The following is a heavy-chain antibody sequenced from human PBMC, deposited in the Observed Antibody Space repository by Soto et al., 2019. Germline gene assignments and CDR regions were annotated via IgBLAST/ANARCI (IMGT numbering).Heavy chain of an antibody. CDR3: ARGARIAARPVAFDI. J-gene: IGHJ3*02. CDR1: GGTFSSYT. Sequence: QVQLVQSGAEVKKPGSSVKVSCKASGGTFSSYTISWVRQAPGQGLELMGRIIPILGIANYAQKFQGRVTITADKSTSTAYMELSSLRSEDTAVYYCARGARIAARPVAFDIWGQGTMVTVSS. V-gene: IGHV1-69*02. CDR2: IIPILGIA. D-gene: IGHD6-6*01.